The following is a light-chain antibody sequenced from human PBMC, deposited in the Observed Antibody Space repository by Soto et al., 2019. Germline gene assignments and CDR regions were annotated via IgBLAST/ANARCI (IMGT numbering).Light chain of an antibody. V-gene: IGKV3-15*01. J-gene: IGKJ1*01. Sequence: EIVMTQSPATLSVSPGERATLSCRASQSVSNNLAWYQKKPGQAPRLLIYGASTRATGIPARFSGSGSGTEFTLTISSLQSEDFAVYLCQQYNNWWTFGQGTKVEIK. CDR1: QSVSNN. CDR3: QQYNNWWT. CDR2: GAS.